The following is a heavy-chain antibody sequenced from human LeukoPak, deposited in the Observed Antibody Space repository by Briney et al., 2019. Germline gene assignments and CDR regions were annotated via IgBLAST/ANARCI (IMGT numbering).Heavy chain of an antibody. V-gene: IGHV3-30*02. CDR2: IQKDGSNE. CDR3: ARESSVVGRNIDY. D-gene: IGHD1-26*01. CDR1: RFTFSSYG. Sequence: GGSLRLSCAVSRFTFSSYGMHWVRQASGKGLEWVAYIQKDGSNEQYADSVKGRFSISRDNAKNSLYLQMNSLRAEDTAVYYCARESSVVGRNIDYWGQGTLVTVSS. J-gene: IGHJ4*02.